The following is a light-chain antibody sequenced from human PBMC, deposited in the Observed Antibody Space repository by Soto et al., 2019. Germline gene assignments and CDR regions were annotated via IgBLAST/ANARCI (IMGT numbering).Light chain of an antibody. CDR1: SSNIGAAYD. CDR2: ANS. J-gene: IGLJ3*02. Sequence: QSVLTQPPSVSGAPGQRVTISCTGSSSNIGAAYDVHWYQQFPGTAPKRLIYANSDRPSGVPDRFSGSKSGTSASLAIAGLQAEDEADYYCHSYDSSLSAWVFGGGTKLTVL. V-gene: IGLV1-40*01. CDR3: HSYDSSLSAWV.